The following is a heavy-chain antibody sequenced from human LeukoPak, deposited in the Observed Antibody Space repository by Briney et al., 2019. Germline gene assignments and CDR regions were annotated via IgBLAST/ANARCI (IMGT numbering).Heavy chain of an antibody. CDR1: GYSFTSYW. J-gene: IGHJ3*02. V-gene: IGHV5-10-1*01. D-gene: IGHD2-2*02. CDR3: VRVFDCSSTSCYKANAFDN. Sequence: GESLQISCKGSGYSFTSYWISWVRQMPGKGLEWMGRIDPSDSYTNYSPSFQGHVTISADKSISTAYLQWSSLKASDTAMYYCVRVFDCSSTSCYKANAFDNCGQGTMVTVSS. CDR2: IDPSDSYT.